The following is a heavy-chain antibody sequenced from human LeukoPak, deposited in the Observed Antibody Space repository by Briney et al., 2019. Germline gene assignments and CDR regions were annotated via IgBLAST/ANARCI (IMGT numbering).Heavy chain of an antibody. V-gene: IGHV3-7*01. CDR2: IKQDGSEK. D-gene: IGHD3-16*01. CDR1: GFTFSSYW. CDR3: ARPWGGLRLGEFSNDY. Sequence: GGSLRLSCAASGFTFSSYWMSWVRQAPGKGLEWVANIKQDGSEKYYVDSVKGRFTFSRDNAKNSLYLQMNSLRAEDTAVYYCARPWGGLRLGEFSNDYWGQGTLVTVSS. J-gene: IGHJ4*02.